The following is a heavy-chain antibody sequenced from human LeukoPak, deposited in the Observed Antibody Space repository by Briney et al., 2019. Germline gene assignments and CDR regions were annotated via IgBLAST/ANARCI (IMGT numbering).Heavy chain of an antibody. J-gene: IGHJ6*03. CDR1: GGTFSSYA. D-gene: IGHD6-6*01. V-gene: IGHV1-69*05. CDR2: IIPIFGTA. CDR3: ARGVAYGGPEQLVYSFYYMDV. Sequence: SVKVSCKASGGTFSSYAISWVRQAPGQGLEWMGGIIPIFGTANYAQKFQGRVTITTDESTSTAYMELSSLRSEDTAVYYCARGVAYGGPEQLVYSFYYMDVWGKGTTVTVSS.